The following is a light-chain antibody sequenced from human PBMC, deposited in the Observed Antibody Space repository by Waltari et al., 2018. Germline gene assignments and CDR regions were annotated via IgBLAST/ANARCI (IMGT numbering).Light chain of an antibody. CDR1: SSDVGGYNY. Sequence: QSALTQPPSASGSPGQSVTISCTGTSSDVGGYNYVSWYQQHPGKAPKRMIYEVSKRPCGVPDRFSGSKSGNTASLTVSGLQAEDEADYYCSSYAGSNNLVFGGGTKLTVL. V-gene: IGLV2-8*01. CDR3: SSYAGSNNLV. J-gene: IGLJ2*01. CDR2: EVS.